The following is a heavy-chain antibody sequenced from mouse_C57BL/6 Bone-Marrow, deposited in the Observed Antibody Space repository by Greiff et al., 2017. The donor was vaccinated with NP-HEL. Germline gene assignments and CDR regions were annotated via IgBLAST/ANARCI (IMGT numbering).Heavy chain of an antibody. V-gene: IGHV1-42*01. Sequence: EVQGVESGPELVKPGASVKISCKASGYSFTGYYMNWVKQSPEKSLEWIGEINPSTGGTTYNQKFKAKATLTVDKSSSTAYMQLKSLTSEDSAVYYCARSTDYPFAYWGQGTLVTVSA. CDR1: GYSFTGYY. J-gene: IGHJ3*01. CDR3: ARSTDYPFAY. D-gene: IGHD2-4*01. CDR2: INPSTGGT.